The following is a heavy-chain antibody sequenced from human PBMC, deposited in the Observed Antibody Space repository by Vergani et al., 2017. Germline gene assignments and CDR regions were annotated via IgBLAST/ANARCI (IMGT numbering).Heavy chain of an antibody. J-gene: IGHJ6*02. V-gene: IGHV3-23*01. Sequence: EVQLLESGGGLVQPGGSLRLSCAASGFTFSSYAMSWVRQAPGKGLEWVSAISGSGGSTYYADSVKGRFTISRDNSKNTLYLQMNSLSAEDTAVYYCAKVRDGTGYYYGMDVWGQGTTVTVSS. D-gene: IGHD1-14*01. CDR3: AKVRDGTGYYYGMDV. CDR2: ISGSGGST. CDR1: GFTFSSYA.